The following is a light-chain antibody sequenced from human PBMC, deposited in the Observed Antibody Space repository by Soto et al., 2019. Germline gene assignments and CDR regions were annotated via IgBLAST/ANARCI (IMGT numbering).Light chain of an antibody. V-gene: IGKV3-20*01. J-gene: IGKJ1*01. CDR3: HQFDSSLT. Sequence: EILLTQSPATLSLSPGEGATLSCRASQSVSSSFLAWYQQQPGQAPRLLIYATSRRAPGIPDRFSGSGSGTDFTLTISILEPEYFAVYYCHQFDSSLTFGQGTKVEIK. CDR1: QSVSSSF. CDR2: ATS.